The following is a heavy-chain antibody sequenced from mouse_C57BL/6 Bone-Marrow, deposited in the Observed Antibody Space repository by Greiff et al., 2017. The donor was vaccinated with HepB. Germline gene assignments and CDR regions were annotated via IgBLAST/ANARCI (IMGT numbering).Heavy chain of an antibody. D-gene: IGHD1-1*01. CDR1: GFTFTDYY. Sequence: EVKLVESGGGLVQPGGSLSLSCAASGFTFTDYYMSWVRQPPGKALEWLGFIRNKANGYTTEYSASVKGRFTISRDNSQSILYLQMNALRAEDSATYYCASYGSSYFYYAMDYWGQGTSVTVSS. CDR3: ASYGSSYFYYAMDY. J-gene: IGHJ4*01. V-gene: IGHV7-3*01. CDR2: IRNKANGYTT.